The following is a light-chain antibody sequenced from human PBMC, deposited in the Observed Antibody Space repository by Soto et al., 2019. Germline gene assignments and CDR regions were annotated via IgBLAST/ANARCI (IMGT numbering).Light chain of an antibody. J-gene: IGKJ4*01. CDR1: QGISNS. Sequence: DIQMTQSPSSVSASVGDRVTNTCRASQGISNSLVWFQQKPGKAPESLIYAASSLQSGVPSKFSGSGSGTDFTLTISSLQPEDFATYYCQQYKSFPLTFGGGTKVEIK. CDR2: AAS. V-gene: IGKV1-16*02. CDR3: QQYKSFPLT.